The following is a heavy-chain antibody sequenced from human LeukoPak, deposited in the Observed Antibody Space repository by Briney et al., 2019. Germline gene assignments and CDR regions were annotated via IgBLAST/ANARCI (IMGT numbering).Heavy chain of an antibody. CDR2: ISYDGSNK. V-gene: IGHV3-30*04. CDR3: ARDPDRNYGMDV. D-gene: IGHD1-14*01. Sequence: PGGSLRLSCAASGFTFSSYAMHWVRQAPGKGLEWVAVISYDGSNKYYADSVKGRFTISRDNSKNTLYLQMNSLRAEDTAVYYCARDPDRNYGMDVWGQGTTVTVSS. CDR1: GFTFSSYA. J-gene: IGHJ6*02.